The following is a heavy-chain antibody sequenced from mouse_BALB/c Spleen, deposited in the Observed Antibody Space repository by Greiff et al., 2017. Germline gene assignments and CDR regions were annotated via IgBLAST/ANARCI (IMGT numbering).Heavy chain of an antibody. V-gene: IGHV1S137*01. CDR1: GYTFTDYA. J-gene: IGHJ1*01. Sequence: VQLQQSGAELVRPGVSVKISCKGSGYTFTDYAMHWVKQSHAKSLEWIGVISTYYGDASYNQKFKGKATMTVDKSSSTAYMELARLTSEDSAIYYCARSPDLLRYFDVWGAGTTVTVSS. CDR3: ARSPDLLRYFDV. D-gene: IGHD2-1*01. CDR2: ISTYYGDA.